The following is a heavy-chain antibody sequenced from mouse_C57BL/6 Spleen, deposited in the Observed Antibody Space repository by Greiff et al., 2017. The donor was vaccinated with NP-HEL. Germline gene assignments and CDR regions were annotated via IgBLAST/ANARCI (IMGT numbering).Heavy chain of an antibody. CDR2: IDPSDSYT. Sequence: QVQLQQPGAELVMPGASVKLSCKASGYTFTSYWMHWVKQRPGQGLEWIGEIDPSDSYTNYNQKFKGKSTLTVDNSSSTAYMQLSSLTSEDSAVYYCARFVYAMDYWGQGTSVTVSS. J-gene: IGHJ4*01. CDR1: GYTFTSYW. CDR3: ARFVYAMDY. V-gene: IGHV1-69*01.